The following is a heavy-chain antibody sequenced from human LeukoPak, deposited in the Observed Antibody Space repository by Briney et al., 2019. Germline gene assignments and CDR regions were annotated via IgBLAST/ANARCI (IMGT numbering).Heavy chain of an antibody. Sequence: SETLSLTCAVYGGSFSGYYWSWIRQPPGKGLEWIGEINHSGSTNYNPSLKSRVTISVDTSKNQFSLKLSSVTAADTAVYYCARSSITIFGVVITDYYYMDVWGKGTTVTISS. J-gene: IGHJ6*03. V-gene: IGHV4-34*01. CDR3: ARSSITIFGVVITDYYYMDV. CDR1: GGSFSGYY. CDR2: INHSGST. D-gene: IGHD3-3*01.